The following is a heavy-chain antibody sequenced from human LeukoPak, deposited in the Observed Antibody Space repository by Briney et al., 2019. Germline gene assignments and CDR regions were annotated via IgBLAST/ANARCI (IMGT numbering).Heavy chain of an antibody. CDR1: GGSISSINW. CDR2: FYHGGYT. D-gene: IGHD1-26*01. CDR3: VRNIVGANAFDY. Sequence: SETLSLTCAVSGGSISSINWWSWVRPPPGKGLEWIGEFYHGGYTNYNPSLKSRVSISVDKSKNQFSLKLSSVTAADTAVYYCVRNIVGANAFDYWGQGTLVSVSS. J-gene: IGHJ4*02. V-gene: IGHV4-4*02.